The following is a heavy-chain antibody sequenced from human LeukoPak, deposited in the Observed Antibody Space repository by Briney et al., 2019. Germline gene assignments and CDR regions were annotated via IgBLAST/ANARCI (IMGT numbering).Heavy chain of an antibody. V-gene: IGHV1-69*04. CDR2: IIPIFGIA. D-gene: IGHD6-6*01. J-gene: IGHJ6*02. Sequence: EASVKVSCKASGGTFSSYAISWVRQAPGQGLEWMGRIIPIFGIANYAQKFQGRVTIIADKSTSTAYMELSSLRSEDTAVYYCASQYSSSGDYYYYGMDVWGQGITVTVSS. CDR1: GGTFSSYA. CDR3: ASQYSSSGDYYYYGMDV.